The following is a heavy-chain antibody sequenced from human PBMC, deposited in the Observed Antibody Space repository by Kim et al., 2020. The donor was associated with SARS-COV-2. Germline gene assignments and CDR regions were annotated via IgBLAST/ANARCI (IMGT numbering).Heavy chain of an antibody. CDR3: ARDNARYCSGGSCYFY. CDR1: GGSISSYY. V-gene: IGHV4-4*07. CDR2: IYTSGST. Sequence: SETLSLTCTVSGGSISSYYWSWIRQPAGKGLKWIGRIYTSGSTNYNPSLKSRVTMSVDTSKNQFSLKLSSVTAADTAVYYCARDNARYCSGGSCYFYWGQGTLVTVSS. J-gene: IGHJ4*02. D-gene: IGHD2-15*01.